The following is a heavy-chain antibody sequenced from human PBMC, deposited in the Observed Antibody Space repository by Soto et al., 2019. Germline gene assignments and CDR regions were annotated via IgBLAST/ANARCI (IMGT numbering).Heavy chain of an antibody. CDR1: GYTFINYN. CDR3: AKSPRGEMATD. CDR2: INTYNGMT. Sequence: QVQLVQSGGEVKKPGASVTASCKASGYTFINYNITWVRQAPGQGLEWMAWINTYNGMTDYAQRFQGRVTMTRDTSTSTAYMELRNLGSDDTAVYFCAKSPRGEMATDWGQGTLVTVSS. V-gene: IGHV1-18*01. J-gene: IGHJ4*02. D-gene: IGHD5-12*01.